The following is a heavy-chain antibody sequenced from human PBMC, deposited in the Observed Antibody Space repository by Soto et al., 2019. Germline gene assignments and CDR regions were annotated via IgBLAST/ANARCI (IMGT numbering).Heavy chain of an antibody. D-gene: IGHD2-21*02. V-gene: IGHV3-64*01. CDR2: ITNNGGST. Sequence: EVQLVESGGGLVQPGGSLRLSCAASGFTFSSYAMHWVRQAPGKGLEYVSAITNNGGSTYYANPVKGRFTISRDNSKNTLYLQMGSLRADDMAVYYCARGLNTASDYWGQGTLVTVSS. J-gene: IGHJ4*02. CDR1: GFTFSSYA. CDR3: ARGLNTASDY.